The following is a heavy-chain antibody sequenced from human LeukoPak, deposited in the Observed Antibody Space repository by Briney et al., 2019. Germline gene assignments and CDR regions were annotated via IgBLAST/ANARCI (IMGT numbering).Heavy chain of an antibody. CDR3: ARGITAFGVPGATYYFDY. D-gene: IGHD3-3*01. V-gene: IGHV3-23*01. CDR1: GFTFSNFA. J-gene: IGHJ4*02. Sequence: GGSLRLSCTASGFTFSNFAMNWVRQTPGKGLEWVSVISGSGSTYYADSVRGRFTVSRDNSKHTMFLQMNTLRAEDTAVYYCARGITAFGVPGATYYFDYWGQGTLVTVSS. CDR2: ISGSGST.